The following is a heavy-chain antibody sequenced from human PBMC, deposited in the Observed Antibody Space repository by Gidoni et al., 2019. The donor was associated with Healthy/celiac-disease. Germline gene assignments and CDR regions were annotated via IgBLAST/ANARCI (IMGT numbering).Heavy chain of an antibody. D-gene: IGHD1-26*01. CDR2: SYYSGST. CDR3: ASKVGSWGYYFDY. J-gene: IGHJ4*02. V-gene: IGHV4-39*01. CDR1: GGSISSSSSY. Sequence: QLQLQESGPGLVQPSETLSLTCTVSGGSISSSSSYWGWIRQPPGKGLAWIGSSYYSGSTYYNPSLKSRVTISVDTSKNQFSLKLSSVTAADTAVYYCASKVGSWGYYFDYWGQGTLVTVSS.